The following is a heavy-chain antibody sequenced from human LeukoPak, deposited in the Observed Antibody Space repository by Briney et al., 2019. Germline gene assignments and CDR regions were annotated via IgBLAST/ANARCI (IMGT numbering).Heavy chain of an antibody. Sequence: PSETLSLTCTVSGGAMSGYFWSWIRQPPGKGLEWIGYIYYSGSTNYNPSLKSRVTISVDTSKNQYSLKLSSVTAADTAVYYCARHLWRGGTTDSFDIWGQGTMVSVSS. CDR1: GGAMSGYF. V-gene: IGHV4-59*01. CDR2: IYYSGST. D-gene: IGHD3-10*01. CDR3: ARHLWRGGTTDSFDI. J-gene: IGHJ3*02.